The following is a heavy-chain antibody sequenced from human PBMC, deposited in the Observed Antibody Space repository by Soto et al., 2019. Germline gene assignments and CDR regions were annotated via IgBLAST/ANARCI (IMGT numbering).Heavy chain of an antibody. V-gene: IGHV3-74*01. J-gene: IGHJ4*02. Sequence: EVRLVEFGGGVVHPGASLTVSCEASGFAFSSLWMHGVRQAPGKGLEWVSRIDNEGIGTNYADAVRGRFLMSRDNAKNMLYLHMNSLRADDTALYFCVRLGGSSWADFWGQGTLVTVSS. CDR1: GFAFSSLW. CDR2: IDNEGIGT. D-gene: IGHD6-13*01. CDR3: VRLGGSSWADF.